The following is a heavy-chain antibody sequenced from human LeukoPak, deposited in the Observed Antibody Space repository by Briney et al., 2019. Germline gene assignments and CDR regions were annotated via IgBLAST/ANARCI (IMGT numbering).Heavy chain of an antibody. V-gene: IGHV1-8*02. D-gene: IGHD6-13*01. CDR2: MNPNSGNT. J-gene: IGHJ5*02. CDR3: AYSAAAGNQYNWFDP. CDR1: GYTFTSYD. Sequence: ASVKVSCKASGYTFTSYDINWVRQATGQGLEWMGWMNPNSGNTGYEQKLQGRVTMTTDTSTSTAYMELRSLRSDDTAVYYCAYSAAAGNQYNWFDPWGQGTLVTASS.